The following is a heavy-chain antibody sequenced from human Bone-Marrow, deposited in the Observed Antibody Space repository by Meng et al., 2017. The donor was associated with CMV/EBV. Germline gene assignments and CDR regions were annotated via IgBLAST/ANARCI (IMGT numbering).Heavy chain of an antibody. D-gene: IGHD6-19*01. CDR1: GGSISSSSYY. Sequence: GSLRLSCTVSGGSISSSSYYWGWIRQPPGKGLEWIGSIYYSGSTYYNPSLKSRVTISVDTSKNQFSLKLSSVTAADTAVYYCAASSGWSRFPPWGQGARVTSYS. V-gene: IGHV4-39*07. CDR3: AASSGWSRFPP. J-gene: IGHJ5*02. CDR2: IYYSGST.